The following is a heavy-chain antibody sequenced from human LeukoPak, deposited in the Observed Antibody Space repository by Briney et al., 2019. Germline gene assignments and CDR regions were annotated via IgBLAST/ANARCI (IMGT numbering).Heavy chain of an antibody. V-gene: IGHV4-59*08. J-gene: IGHJ5*02. CDR2: IYYSGST. CDR1: GGSISSYY. D-gene: IGHD3-22*01. CDR3: ARHLYYYDSSGYGWFDP. Sequence: PETLSLTCTVSGGSISSYYWSWIRQPPGKGLEWIGYIYYSGSTNYNPSLKSRVTISVDTSKNQFSLKLSSVTAADTAVYYCARHLYYYDSSGYGWFDPWGQGTLVTVSS.